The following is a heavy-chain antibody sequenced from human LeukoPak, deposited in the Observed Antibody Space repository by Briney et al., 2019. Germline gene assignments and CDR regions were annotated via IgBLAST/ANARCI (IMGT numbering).Heavy chain of an antibody. V-gene: IGHV4-39*01. CDR3: ARFRKGEYDVRSGYFDY. CDR2: IYYNGST. D-gene: IGHD2-15*01. CDR1: GGSISSSSYY. J-gene: IGHJ4*02. Sequence: SETLSLTCTVSGGSISSSSYYWGWIRQPPGKGLEWIGSIYYNGSTYYNPSLKSRVTISVDTSKNQFSLKLSSVTAADTAVYYCARFRKGEYDVRSGYFDYWGQGTLVTVSS.